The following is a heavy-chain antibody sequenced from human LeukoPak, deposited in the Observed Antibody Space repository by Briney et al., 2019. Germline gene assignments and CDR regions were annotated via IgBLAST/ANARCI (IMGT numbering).Heavy chain of an antibody. V-gene: IGHV4-39*01. CDR2: IYYSGST. CDR1: GGSISSSSYY. J-gene: IGHJ5*02. CDR3: ASLSGAYNWFDP. D-gene: IGHD1-26*01. Sequence: SETLSLTCTVSGGSISSSSYYWGWIRQPPGKGLEWIGSIYYSGSTNYNPSLKSRVTISVDTSKNQFSLKLSSVTAADTAVYYCASLSGAYNWFDPWGQGTLVTVSS.